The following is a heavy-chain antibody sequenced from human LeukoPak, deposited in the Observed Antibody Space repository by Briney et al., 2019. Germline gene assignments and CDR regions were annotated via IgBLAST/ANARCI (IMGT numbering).Heavy chain of an antibody. CDR2: ISYDGYNK. D-gene: IGHD5-18*01. CDR1: GFTFSSYA. V-gene: IGHV3-30-3*01. Sequence: GGSLRISCAASGFTFSSYAIHWVRQAPGKGLEWVAVISYDGYNKYYADSVKGRFTISRDNSENTLYLQMNSLRAEDTAVYYCARDLVYGYSYVYGYFDYWGQGTLVTVSS. J-gene: IGHJ4*02. CDR3: ARDLVYGYSYVYGYFDY.